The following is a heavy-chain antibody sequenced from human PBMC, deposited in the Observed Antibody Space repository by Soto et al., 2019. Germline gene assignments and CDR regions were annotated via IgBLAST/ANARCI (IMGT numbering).Heavy chain of an antibody. CDR2: IWYDGSNK. CDR3: ARDCSLRYYDILTGKDAFDI. Sequence: QVQLVESGGGVVQPGRSLRLSCAASGFTFSSYGMHWVRQAPGKGLEWVAVIWYDGSNKYYADSVKGRFTISRDNSKNTLYLKMNRLRAEDTAVSYCARDCSLRYYDILTGKDAFDIWGQGTMVTVSS. D-gene: IGHD3-9*01. CDR1: GFTFSSYG. V-gene: IGHV3-33*01. J-gene: IGHJ3*02.